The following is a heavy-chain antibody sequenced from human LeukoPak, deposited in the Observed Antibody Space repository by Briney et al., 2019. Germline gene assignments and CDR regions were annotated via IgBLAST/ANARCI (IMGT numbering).Heavy chain of an antibody. CDR2: IRYDGSNK. V-gene: IGHV3-30*02. CDR1: GFTFSSYG. Sequence: PGGSLRLSCAASGFTFSSYGMHWVRQVPGKGLEWVAFIRYDGSNKYYADSVKGRFTISRDNSKNTLYLQMNSLRAEDTAVYYCAKDHHYYHTRWFDPWGQGTLVTVSS. J-gene: IGHJ5*02. D-gene: IGHD3-22*01. CDR3: AKDHHYYHTRWFDP.